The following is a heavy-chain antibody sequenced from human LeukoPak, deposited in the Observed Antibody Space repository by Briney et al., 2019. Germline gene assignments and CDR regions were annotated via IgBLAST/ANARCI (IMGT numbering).Heavy chain of an antibody. D-gene: IGHD3-22*01. CDR2: IYTSGST. V-gene: IGHV4-61*02. CDR3: ARSSSLLLQGYYFDY. J-gene: IGHJ4*02. Sequence: SQTLSLTCTVSGGSISSGSYYWSWIRQPAGQGLEWNGRIYTSGSTNYNPSLKSRVTISVDTSKNQFSLKLSSVTAADTAVYYCARSSSLLLQGYYFDYWGQGTLVTVSS. CDR1: GGSISSGSYY.